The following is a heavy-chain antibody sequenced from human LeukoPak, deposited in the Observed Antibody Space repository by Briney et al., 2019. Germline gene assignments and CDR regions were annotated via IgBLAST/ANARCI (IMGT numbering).Heavy chain of an antibody. V-gene: IGHV4-39*07. Sequence: SETLSLTCAVSGGSISSSSYYWGWIRQPPGKGLEWIGSIYYSGSTYYNPSLKSRVTISVDTSKNQFSLKLSSVTAADTAVYYCARVPKYDILTGYFYYYYYMDVWGKGTTVTVSS. CDR2: IYYSGST. J-gene: IGHJ6*03. CDR1: GGSISSSSYY. D-gene: IGHD3-9*01. CDR3: ARVPKYDILTGYFYYYYYMDV.